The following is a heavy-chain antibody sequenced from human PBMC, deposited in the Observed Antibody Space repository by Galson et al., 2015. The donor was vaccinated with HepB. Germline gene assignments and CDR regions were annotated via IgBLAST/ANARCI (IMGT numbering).Heavy chain of an antibody. J-gene: IGHJ4*02. CDR2: INAKTGGT. D-gene: IGHD3/OR15-3a*01. V-gene: IGHV1-2*04. Sequence: SVKVSCKASGYTFTDDYIHWVRQAPGQGLEWMGWINAKTGGTNYAQKFQGWVTLTRDTSISTAYMDLTRLKSNDTAVYFCARGSDWADFDYWGQGSRVTVSS. CDR1: GYTFTDDY. CDR3: ARGSDWADFDY.